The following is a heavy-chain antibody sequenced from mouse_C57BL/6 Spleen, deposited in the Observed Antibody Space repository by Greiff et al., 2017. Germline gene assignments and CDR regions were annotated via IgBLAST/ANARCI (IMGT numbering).Heavy chain of an antibody. J-gene: IGHJ2*01. Sequence: EVQLQQSGPELVKPGASVKIPCKASGYTFTDYNMDWVKQSHGKSLEWIGDINPNSGGTIYNQKFKGKATLTVDKSSSTAYMELRSLTSEDTAVYYCARWGYYRGYFDYWGQGTTLTVSS. V-gene: IGHV1-18*01. CDR3: ARWGYYRGYFDY. CDR2: INPNSGGT. CDR1: GYTFTDYN. D-gene: IGHD2-14*01.